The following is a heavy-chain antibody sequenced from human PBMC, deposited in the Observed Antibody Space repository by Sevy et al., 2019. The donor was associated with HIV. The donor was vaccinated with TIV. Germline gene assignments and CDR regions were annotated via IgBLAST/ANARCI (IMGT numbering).Heavy chain of an antibody. CDR3: AGYASGDAALFDY. J-gene: IGHJ4*02. D-gene: IGHD3-16*01. V-gene: IGHV3-30*09. Sequence: GGSLRLSCSASGFNFSTYAMHWVRQAPGKGLEWVADISSDVSRKYYAASVRGRFAIYRGNSKNTLSQQMGSLVGEDTAVYYSAGYASGDAALFDYWGQGTMVTVSS. CDR2: ISSDVSRK. CDR1: GFNFSTYA.